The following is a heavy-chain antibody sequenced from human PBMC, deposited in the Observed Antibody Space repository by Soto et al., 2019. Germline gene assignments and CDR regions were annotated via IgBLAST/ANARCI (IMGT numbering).Heavy chain of an antibody. D-gene: IGHD2-8*01. CDR2: VRSKIHNYAT. Sequence: QLVESGGGLVQAGGSLRLSCSASGFTFSRSDLHWVRQAPGKGLEWVGRVRSKIHNYATSFADSVRGRFTISRNDSDNTVSLEMSDLKSEDTALYYCSRHEEGRRMVFYGMDVWGQGTTVTVSS. J-gene: IGHJ6*02. V-gene: IGHV3-73*02. CDR1: GFTFSRSD. CDR3: SRHEEGRRMVFYGMDV.